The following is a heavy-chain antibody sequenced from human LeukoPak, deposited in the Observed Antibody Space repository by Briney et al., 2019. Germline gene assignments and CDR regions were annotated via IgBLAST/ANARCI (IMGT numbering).Heavy chain of an antibody. Sequence: SETLSLTCTVSGGSLSSGSYYWVWIRQPPGKGLEGIGSIHYSGSTYNNPSLKSRDNMWVDTSNNQFYLKQSSVSAADTAVYYCARGREIHGGSDTKLDDYWGQGTLVTVSS. J-gene: IGHJ4*02. CDR2: IHYSGST. D-gene: IGHD3-10*01. CDR3: ARGREIHGGSDTKLDDY. V-gene: IGHV4-39*01. CDR1: GGSLSSGSYY.